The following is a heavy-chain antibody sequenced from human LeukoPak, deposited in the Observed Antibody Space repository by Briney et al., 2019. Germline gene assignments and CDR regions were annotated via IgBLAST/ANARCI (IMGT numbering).Heavy chain of an antibody. Sequence: GGSVRLSCAATGFTFSSYWMVWVRQVSGKGLEWVANINQGGSETAYVDSVKGRFTISRDNAKSSLYLQMNSLRAEDTAVYYCARNNLWSFDDWGQGTLVTVSS. CDR3: ARNNLWSFDD. V-gene: IGHV3-7*02. CDR1: GFTFSSYW. D-gene: IGHD3-10*01. J-gene: IGHJ4*02. CDR2: INQGGSET.